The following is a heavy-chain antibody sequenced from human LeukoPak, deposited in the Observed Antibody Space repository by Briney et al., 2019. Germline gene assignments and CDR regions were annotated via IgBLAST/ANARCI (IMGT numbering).Heavy chain of an antibody. J-gene: IGHJ6*04. V-gene: IGHV1-69*01. CDR1: GGTFSSYA. CDR3: ARDQGYYDILTTYYYYGMDV. D-gene: IGHD3-9*01. CDR2: IIPIFGTA. Sequence: SVKVSCKASGGTFSSYAISWVRQAPGQGLEWMGGIIPIFGTANYAQKFQGRVTITADDSTSTAYMELSSLRSEDTAVYYCARDQGYYDILTTYYYYGMDVWGKGTTVTVSS.